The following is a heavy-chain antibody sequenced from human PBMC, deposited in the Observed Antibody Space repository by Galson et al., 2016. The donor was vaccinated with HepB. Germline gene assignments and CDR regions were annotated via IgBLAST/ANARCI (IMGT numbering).Heavy chain of an antibody. J-gene: IGHJ6*04. V-gene: IGHV1-2*02. CDR2: INPNSGGA. CDR3: AREEMEDYADWGQYGMDV. CDR1: GYIFTAYY. D-gene: IGHD4-17*01. Sequence: SVKVSCKASGYIFTAYYIHWVRQAPGQGLEWMGRINPNSGGANYAQKFQGRVTMTRDTSISTAYMELSRLRSDDTAVYYCAREEMEDYADWGQYGMDVWGKGTTVTVSS.